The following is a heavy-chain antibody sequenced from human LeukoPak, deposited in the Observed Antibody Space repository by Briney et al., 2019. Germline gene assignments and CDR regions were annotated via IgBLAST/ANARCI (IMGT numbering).Heavy chain of an antibody. D-gene: IGHD3-22*01. CDR3: VREASTSYYDSSGYYRQTETFDV. Sequence: SETLSLTCAVSGDSFSSDSYYWHWIRRSPGKGLEWVGFVYYSGRTKYNPSLKSRVAMSIDTSKNQVSLRLRSVTAADTAMYFCVREASTSYYDSSGYYRQTETFDVWGLGTMVTVSS. J-gene: IGHJ3*01. CDR2: VYYSGRT. CDR1: GDSFSSDSYY. V-gene: IGHV4-61*01.